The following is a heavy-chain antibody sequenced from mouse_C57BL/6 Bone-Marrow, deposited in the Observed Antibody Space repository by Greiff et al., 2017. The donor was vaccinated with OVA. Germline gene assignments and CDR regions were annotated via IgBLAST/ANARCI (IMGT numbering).Heavy chain of an antibody. D-gene: IGHD4-1*01. J-gene: IGHJ4*01. Sequence: EVQLVESGGGLVQPKGSLKLSCAASGFSFNTYAMNWVRQAPGKGLEWVARIRSKSNNYATYYADSVKDRFTISRDDSESMLYLQMNNLKTEDTAMYYCVRPLGRDYAMDYWGQGTSVTVSS. CDR2: IRSKSNNYAT. V-gene: IGHV10-1*01. CDR3: VRPLGRDYAMDY. CDR1: GFSFNTYA.